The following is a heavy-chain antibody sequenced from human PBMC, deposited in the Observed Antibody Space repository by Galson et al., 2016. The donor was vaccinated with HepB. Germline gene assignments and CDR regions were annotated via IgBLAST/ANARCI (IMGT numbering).Heavy chain of an antibody. J-gene: IGHJ4*02. D-gene: IGHD3-10*01. CDR1: GGPISNSNW. Sequence: ETLSLTCGVSGGPISNSNWWSWVRQPPGKGLEWIGEISHSGSTHYNPSLNSRVSLSSDMSRDESSLKLNSVTAAVTAMYFCTRESGAFVPFGFWGQGALVTVSS. CDR2: ISHSGST. V-gene: IGHV4-4*01. CDR3: TRESGAFVPFGF.